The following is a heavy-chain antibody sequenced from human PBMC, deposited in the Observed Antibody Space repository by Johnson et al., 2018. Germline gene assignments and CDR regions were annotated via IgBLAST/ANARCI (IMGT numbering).Heavy chain of an antibody. CDR1: GFTFSSYA. V-gene: IGHV3-23*04. J-gene: IGHJ6*03. CDR3: AKDCGYGSGSWVYYYYYIDV. Sequence: VQLVQSGGGVVQPGRSLRLSCAASGFTFSSYAMSWVRQAPGKGLEWVSAISGSGGSTYYADSVKGRFTISRDNSKNTLYLQMNSLRAEDTAVYYCAKDCGYGSGSWVYYYYYIDVWGKGTTVTVSS. CDR2: ISGSGGST. D-gene: IGHD3-10*01.